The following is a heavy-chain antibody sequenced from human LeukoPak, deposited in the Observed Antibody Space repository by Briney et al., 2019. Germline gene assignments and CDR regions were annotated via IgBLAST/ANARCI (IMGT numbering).Heavy chain of an antibody. Sequence: GGSLRLSCAVFGFTVSSNYMSWVRQAPGKGLEWVSSISSSSSYIYYADSVKGRFTISRDNAKNSLYLQMNSLRAEDTAVYYCARVGPGGSYSSLDYWGQGTLVTVSS. D-gene: IGHD1-26*01. CDR3: ARVGPGGSYSSLDY. V-gene: IGHV3-21*01. J-gene: IGHJ4*02. CDR2: ISSSSSYI. CDR1: GFTVSSNY.